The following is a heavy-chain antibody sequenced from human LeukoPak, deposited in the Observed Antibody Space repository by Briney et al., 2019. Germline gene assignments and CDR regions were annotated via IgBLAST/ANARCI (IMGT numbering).Heavy chain of an antibody. CDR3: ARDLKGPVNDVFDM. Sequence: VGCLRLSCAASGFTFKTYWMHWVRQAPGKGLVWVSHSNSDGSSTSYADSVRGRFTISRDNAKNTLYLQMNSLRAEDTAVYYCARDLKGPVNDVFDMWGQGTMVTVSS. D-gene: IGHD4-23*01. J-gene: IGHJ3*02. CDR1: GFTFKTYW. V-gene: IGHV3-74*01. CDR2: SNSDGSST.